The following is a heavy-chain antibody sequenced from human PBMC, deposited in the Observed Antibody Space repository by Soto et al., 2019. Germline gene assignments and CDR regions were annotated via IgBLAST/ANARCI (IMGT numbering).Heavy chain of an antibody. V-gene: IGHV1-69*13. CDR1: GGTFSTYG. CDR2: IIPKFGTT. CDR3: ARELDPYYGGNSLSLDY. Sequence: QVQLVQSGAEVKKPGSSVKVSCKASGGTFSTYGMNWVRLAPGQGLEWMGGIIPKFGTTNYAQKFQGRVTITADESTNTAYMELKYLRSEDTAVYCCARELDPYYGGNSLSLDYWGQGTLVTVSS. J-gene: IGHJ4*02. D-gene: IGHD4-17*01.